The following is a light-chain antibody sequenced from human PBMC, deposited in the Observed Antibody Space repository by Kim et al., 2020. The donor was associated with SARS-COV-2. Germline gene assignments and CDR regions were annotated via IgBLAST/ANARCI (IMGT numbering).Light chain of an antibody. CDR3: QQYVSSPRT. Sequence: SPGERATLSCRASQSISSNSLVWYQQKPGEAPRLLIYGASNRATGIPDRFSGGGSGTDFTLTISRLEPEDFAVYYCQQYVSSPRTFGQGTKVDIK. CDR1: QSISSNS. J-gene: IGKJ1*01. V-gene: IGKV3-20*01. CDR2: GAS.